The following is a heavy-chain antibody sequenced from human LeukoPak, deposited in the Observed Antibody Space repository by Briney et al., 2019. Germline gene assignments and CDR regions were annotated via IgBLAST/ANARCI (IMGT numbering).Heavy chain of an antibody. V-gene: IGHV3-30-3*01. D-gene: IGHD5-24*01. J-gene: IGHJ4*02. Sequence: GGSLRLSCAASGFTFSSYAMHWVRQAPGKGLEWVAVISYDGSNKYYADSVKGRFTISRDNSKNTLYLQMNSLRAEDTAVYYCARDVMATPARLVYFDYWGQGTLVTVSS. CDR1: GFTFSSYA. CDR2: ISYDGSNK. CDR3: ARDVMATPARLVYFDY.